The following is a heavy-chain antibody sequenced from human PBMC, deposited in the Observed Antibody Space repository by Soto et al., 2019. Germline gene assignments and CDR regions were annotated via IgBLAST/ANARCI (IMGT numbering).Heavy chain of an antibody. CDR3: ARGKGSGRARDWFDT. CDR2: IYYSGST. J-gene: IGHJ5*02. Sequence: QVQLQESGPGLVKPSQTLSLTCSVSGYAMRIGGYYWSWIRQLPGKGLEWIGYIYYSGSTNYNPSVKSRVTLSLVTSKNQFSLRLSSVTAAHTAVYYCARGKGSGRARDWFDTWGQGTRVTVSS. CDR1: GYAMRIGGYY. D-gene: IGHD3-10*01. V-gene: IGHV4-31*03.